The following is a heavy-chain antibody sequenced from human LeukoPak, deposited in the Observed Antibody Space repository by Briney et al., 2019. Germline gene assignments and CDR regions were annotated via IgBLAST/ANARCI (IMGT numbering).Heavy chain of an antibody. CDR2: ISSGSGSAI. CDR1: GFNFSSNG. V-gene: IGHV3-48*04. CDR3: ARVRGSYSVDY. D-gene: IGHD3-16*01. Sequence: GGSLRLSCAASGFNFSSNGMSWVRQAPGKGLEWVSYISSGSGSAIYYADSVKGRFTISRDNAKNSLYLQMNSLRAEDAAVYYCARVRGSYSVDYWGQGTLVTVSS. J-gene: IGHJ4*02.